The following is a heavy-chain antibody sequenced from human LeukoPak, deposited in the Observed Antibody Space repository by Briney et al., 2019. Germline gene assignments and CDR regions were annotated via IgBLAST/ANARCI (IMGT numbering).Heavy chain of an antibody. CDR3: ARLKDYGSGSYPFDY. D-gene: IGHD3-10*01. Sequence: SETLSLTCTVSGYSISSGYYWGWIRQPPGKGLEWIGSIYHSGSTYYNPSLKSRVTISVDTSKNQFSLKLSSVTAADTAVYYCARLKDYGSGSYPFDYWGQGTLVTVSS. V-gene: IGHV4-38-2*02. J-gene: IGHJ4*02. CDR2: IYHSGST. CDR1: GYSISSGYY.